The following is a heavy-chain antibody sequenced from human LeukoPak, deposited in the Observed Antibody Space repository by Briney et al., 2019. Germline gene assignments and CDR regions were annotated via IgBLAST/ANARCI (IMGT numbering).Heavy chain of an antibody. V-gene: IGHV5-51*01. D-gene: IGHD3-10*01. CDR2: IYPGDSDT. Sequence: GESLKISCKGSGYSFTSYWIGWVRQMPGKGLEWMGIIYPGDSDTRYRPSFQGQVTISADKSISTAYLQWSSLKASDTAMYYCARQIPRKYYYGSGSIYYFDYWGQGTLVTVSS. CDR3: ARQIPRKYYYGSGSIYYFDY. CDR1: GYSFTSYW. J-gene: IGHJ4*02.